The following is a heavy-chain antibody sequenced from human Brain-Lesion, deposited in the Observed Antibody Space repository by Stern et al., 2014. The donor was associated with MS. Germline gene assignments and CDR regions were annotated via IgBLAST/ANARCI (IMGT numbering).Heavy chain of an antibody. J-gene: IGHJ4*02. D-gene: IGHD3-3*01. CDR1: GYSFTSYW. CDR2: IYPGDSDT. CDR3: ARGGYDFSTGSYPAGLH. Sequence: VQLVESGAEMKKPGESLRISCKVSGYSFTSYWIGWVRQMPGRGLEWMGIIYPGDSDTRYSPSFQGHVTIAADKSIRTTYLQWTSLNTSDTAMYYCARGGYDFSTGSYPAGLHWGQGTLVTVSS. V-gene: IGHV5-51*01.